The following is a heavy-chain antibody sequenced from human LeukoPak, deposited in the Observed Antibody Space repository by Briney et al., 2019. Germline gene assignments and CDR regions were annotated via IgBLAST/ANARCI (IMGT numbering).Heavy chain of an antibody. CDR3: ARVTGYMIEDYFDY. CDR1: GGSFSGYY. Sequence: PSETLSLTCAVYGGSFSGYYWSWIRQPPGKGLEWLGYIYYSGSTNYNPSLKSRVTISVDTSKNQFSLRLSSVTAADTAVYYCARVTGYMIEDYFDYWGQGTLVTVSS. J-gene: IGHJ4*02. D-gene: IGHD3-22*01. CDR2: IYYSGST. V-gene: IGHV4-59*01.